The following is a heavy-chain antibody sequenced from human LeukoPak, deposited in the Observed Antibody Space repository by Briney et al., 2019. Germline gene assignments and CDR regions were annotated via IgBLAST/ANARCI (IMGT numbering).Heavy chain of an antibody. CDR3: ARGFGYYYGSGRDFFDY. Sequence: SETLSLTCTVSGGSISSYYWNWIRQPAGKGLEWIGRIYNSGTTNYNPSLKSRVTMSVDTSKNQFSLKLSSVTAADTAVYYCARGFGYYYGSGRDFFDYWGQGTLVTVSS. CDR1: GGSISSYY. CDR2: IYNSGTT. D-gene: IGHD3-10*01. V-gene: IGHV4-4*07. J-gene: IGHJ4*02.